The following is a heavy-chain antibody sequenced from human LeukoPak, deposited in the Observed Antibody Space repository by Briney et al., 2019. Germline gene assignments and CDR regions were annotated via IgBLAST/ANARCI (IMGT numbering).Heavy chain of an antibody. V-gene: IGHV3-23*01. CDR1: EFTFSSYA. CDR3: AKCQGASSYTPVDY. CDR2: INSGGST. J-gene: IGHJ4*02. Sequence: GGSLRLSCPASEFTFSSYAMSWVRQAPGKGPEWVSGINSGGSTYYADSVKGRFTISRDNSKNTLYLQMNSLRAEDTAVYYCAKCQGASSYTPVDYWGQGTLVTVSS. D-gene: IGHD2-2*02.